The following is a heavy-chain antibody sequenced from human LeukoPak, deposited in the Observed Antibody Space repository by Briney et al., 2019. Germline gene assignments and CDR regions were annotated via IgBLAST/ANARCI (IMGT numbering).Heavy chain of an antibody. CDR2: ISYDGSNK. CDR3: ARERYDFWSGYLVDY. J-gene: IGHJ4*02. D-gene: IGHD3-3*01. V-gene: IGHV3-30-3*01. Sequence: GGSLRLSCAASGFTFNSYAMHWVRQAPGKGLEWVAVISYDGSNKYYADSVKGRFTISRDNSKNTLYLQMNSLRAEDTAVYYCARERYDFWSGYLVDYWGQGTLVTVSS. CDR1: GFTFNSYA.